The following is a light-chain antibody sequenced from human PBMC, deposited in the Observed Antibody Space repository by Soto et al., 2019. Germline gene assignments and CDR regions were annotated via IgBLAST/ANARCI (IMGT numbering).Light chain of an antibody. CDR2: DAS. V-gene: IGKV3-11*01. Sequence: EIVLTQSPATLSLSPGERATLSCRASQSVRTYLAWYQQKPGQAPRLLIYDASNSATGIPARFSGSGSETAFTLTISRREPADSAVYYCEQRNKWPAFGQGTRLEIK. J-gene: IGKJ5*01. CDR3: EQRNKWPA. CDR1: QSVRTY.